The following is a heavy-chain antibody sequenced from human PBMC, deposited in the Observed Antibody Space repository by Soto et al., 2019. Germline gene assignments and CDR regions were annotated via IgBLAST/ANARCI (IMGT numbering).Heavy chain of an antibody. CDR1: GYTFTSYY. CDR2: INPSGGST. D-gene: IGHD2-2*01. V-gene: IGHV1-46*03. CDR3: ARDAVVVPAAMPDVDYYYYYMDV. Sequence: ASVKVSCKASGYTFTSYYMHWVRQAPGQGLEWMGIINPSGGSTSYAQKFQGRVTMTRDTSTSTVYMELSSLRSEDTAAYYCARDAVVVPAAMPDVDYYYYYMDVWGKGTTVTVSS. J-gene: IGHJ6*03.